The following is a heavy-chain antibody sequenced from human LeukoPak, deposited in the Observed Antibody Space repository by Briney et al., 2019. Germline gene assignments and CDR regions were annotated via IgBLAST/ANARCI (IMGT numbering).Heavy chain of an antibody. J-gene: IGHJ4*02. Sequence: SETLSLTCTVSGGSISSYYWSWIRQPLGKGLEWIGYIYTSGSTNYNPSLKSRVTISVDTSKNQFSLKLSSVTAADTAVYYCRGYSGYDLDYWGQGTLVTVSS. CDR3: RGYSGYDLDY. CDR2: IYTSGST. V-gene: IGHV4-4*09. D-gene: IGHD5-12*01. CDR1: GGSISSYY.